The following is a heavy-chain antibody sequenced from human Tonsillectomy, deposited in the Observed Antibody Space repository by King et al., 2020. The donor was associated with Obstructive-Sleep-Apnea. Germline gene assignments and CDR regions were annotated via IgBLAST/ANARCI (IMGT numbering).Heavy chain of an antibody. CDR2: IYHSGST. D-gene: IGHD6-13*01. CDR1: GGSISSSSYY. V-gene: IGHV4-39*06. Sequence: RLQLQESGPGLVKPSETLSLTCTVSGGSISSSSYYWGWIRQPPGKGLEWIGSIYHSGSTYYNPSLKSRVTISVDTSKNQFSLKLNSVTAADTAVYYCARDEQLIPYWYFDLWGRSTLVTVSS. CDR3: ARDEQLIPYWYFDL. J-gene: IGHJ2*01.